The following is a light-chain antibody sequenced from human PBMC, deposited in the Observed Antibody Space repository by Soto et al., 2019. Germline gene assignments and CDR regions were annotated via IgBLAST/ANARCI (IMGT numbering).Light chain of an antibody. CDR2: YDS. Sequence: SYELTQPPSVSVAPGKTDKITCGGNNIGSKSVHWYQQKPGQAPVLVIYYDSDRPSGIPERFSGSNSGNTATLTVSRVEAGDEADYYCQVWDPSSDHRVFGTGTKLTVL. CDR3: QVWDPSSDHRV. J-gene: IGLJ1*01. V-gene: IGLV3-21*04. CDR1: NIGSKS.